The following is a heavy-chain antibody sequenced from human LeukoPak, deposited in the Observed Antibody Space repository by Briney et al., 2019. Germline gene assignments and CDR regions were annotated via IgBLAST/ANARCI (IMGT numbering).Heavy chain of an antibody. J-gene: IGHJ4*02. D-gene: IGHD3-16*01. CDR1: GFAFSSYG. CDR3: VKDGESLKGEGDY. Sequence: PGRSLRLSCAASGFAFSSYGMHWVRQAPGKGREGVAVILNDGSYKNYAHSVKGRFTISRDNSKSMLYLQMNSLRAEDTAVYYCVKDGESLKGEGDYWGQGTLVTVSS. CDR2: ILNDGSYK. V-gene: IGHV3-30*18.